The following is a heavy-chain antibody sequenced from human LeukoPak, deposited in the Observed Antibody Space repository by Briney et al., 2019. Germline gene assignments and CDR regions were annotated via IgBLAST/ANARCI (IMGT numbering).Heavy chain of an antibody. CDR2: IYSGGST. CDR3: ARDSRDYGDSGTFDY. Sequence: GGSLRLSCAASGFTVSSNYMSWVRQAPGKGLEWVSVIYSGGSTYYADSVKGRFTISRDNSKNTLYLQMNSLRAEDTAVYYCARDSRDYGDSGTFDYWGQGTLVTVSS. V-gene: IGHV3-53*01. D-gene: IGHD4-17*01. J-gene: IGHJ4*02. CDR1: GFTVSSNY.